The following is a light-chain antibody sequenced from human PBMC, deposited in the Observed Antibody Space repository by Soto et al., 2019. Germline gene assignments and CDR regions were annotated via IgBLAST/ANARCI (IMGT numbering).Light chain of an antibody. CDR1: QSVSRSY. CDR2: GAS. CDR3: HQYGSSPPIT. Sequence: EIVLTQSPGTLSLSPGERATLSCRASQSVSRSYLAWYQQKPGQAPRVLIYGASSRATGIPDRFSGSGSGTDFTLTISRLEPEDFAVYYCHQYGSSPPITFGQGTRLEMK. V-gene: IGKV3-20*01. J-gene: IGKJ5*01.